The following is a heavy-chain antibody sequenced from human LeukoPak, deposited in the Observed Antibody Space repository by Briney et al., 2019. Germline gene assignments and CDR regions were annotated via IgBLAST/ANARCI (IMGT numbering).Heavy chain of an antibody. D-gene: IGHD1-1*01. CDR1: GGSISSGSYY. J-gene: IGHJ3*02. CDR3: AREALERGDAFDI. V-gene: IGHV4-61*02. CDR2: IYTSGST. Sequence: PSETLSLPCTVSGGSISSGSYYWSWIRQPAGKGLEWIGRIYTSGSTNYNPSLKSRVTISVDTSKNQFSLKLSSVTAADTAVYYCAREALERGDAFDIWGQGTMVTVSS.